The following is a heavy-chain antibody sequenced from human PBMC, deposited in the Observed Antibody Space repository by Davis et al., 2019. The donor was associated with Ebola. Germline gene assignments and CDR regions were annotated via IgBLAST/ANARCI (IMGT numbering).Heavy chain of an antibody. CDR3: ARLDYDFWSGYYADNWFDP. CDR2: IYYSGST. CDR1: GGSISSSNW. D-gene: IGHD3-3*01. Sequence: MPSETLSLTCAVSGGSISSSNWWSWVRQPPGKGLEWIGYIYYSGSTNYNPSLKSRVTISVDTSKNQFSLKLSSVTAADTAVYYCARLDYDFWSGYYADNWFDPWGQGTLVTVSS. V-gene: IGHV4-4*02. J-gene: IGHJ5*02.